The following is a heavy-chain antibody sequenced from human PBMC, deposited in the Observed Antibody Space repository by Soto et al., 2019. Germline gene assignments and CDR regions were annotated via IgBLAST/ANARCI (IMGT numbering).Heavy chain of an antibody. D-gene: IGHD6-13*01. J-gene: IGHJ4*02. Sequence: EVQLLESGGGLVQPGGSLRLSCAASGFTFSSYARNWVRQAPGKGLEWVSVISGSDVSTYYADSVKGRFTISRDNSKNTLNLQMNRLRAENTAVYYCARRSSSWYFDYWGQGTLVTVSS. CDR1: GFTFSSYA. V-gene: IGHV3-23*01. CDR3: ARRSSSWYFDY. CDR2: ISGSDVST.